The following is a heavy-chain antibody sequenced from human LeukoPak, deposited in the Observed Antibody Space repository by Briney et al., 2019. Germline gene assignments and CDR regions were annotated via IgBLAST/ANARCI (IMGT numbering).Heavy chain of an antibody. CDR1: GFTFSSYG. CDR3: ARAEADSSSPISYFDY. D-gene: IGHD6-6*01. Sequence: SGSLRLSCAASGFTFSSYGIHWIRQPPGKGLEWIGEINHSGSTNYNPSLKSRVTISVDTSKNQFSLKLSSVTAADTAVYYCARAEADSSSPISYFDYWGQGTLVTVSS. V-gene: IGHV4-34*01. J-gene: IGHJ4*02. CDR2: INHSGST.